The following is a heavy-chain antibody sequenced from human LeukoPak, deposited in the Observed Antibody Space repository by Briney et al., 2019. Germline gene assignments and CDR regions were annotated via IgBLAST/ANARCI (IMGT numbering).Heavy chain of an antibody. V-gene: IGHV3-21*01. Sequence: GESLRLSCAASGSTFSTSTINWVRQAPGKGLELVSSISSSSDYIYYADPVKGRFTISRDNAKNSLYLQMNSLRAEDTAVYYCVRIRYTAPFPNWFDPWGQGTLVTVSS. CDR3: VRIRYTAPFPNWFDP. J-gene: IGHJ5*02. CDR1: GSTFSTST. CDR2: ISSSSDYI. D-gene: IGHD2-2*02.